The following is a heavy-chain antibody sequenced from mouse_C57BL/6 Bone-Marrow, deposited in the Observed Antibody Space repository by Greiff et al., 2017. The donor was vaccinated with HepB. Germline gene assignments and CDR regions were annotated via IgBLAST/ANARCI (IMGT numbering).Heavy chain of an antibody. CDR1: GYTFTDYD. J-gene: IGHJ2*01. D-gene: IGHD3-2*02. V-gene: IGHV1-15*01. CDR3: TREGSGYEVDD. CDR2: IDPETGGT. Sequence: QVQLQQSGAELVRPGASVTLSCKASGYTFTDYDMHWVKQTPVHGLEWIGAIDPETGGTAYNQKFKGKAILTADKSSSTAYMELRSLTSEDSAVYYCTREGSGYEVDDWGQGTTLTVSS.